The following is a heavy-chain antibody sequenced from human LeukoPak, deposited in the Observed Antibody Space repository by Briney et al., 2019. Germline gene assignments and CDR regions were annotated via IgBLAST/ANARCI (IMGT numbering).Heavy chain of an antibody. Sequence: PSETLSLTCAVYGGSFSGYYWSWIRQPPGKGLEWIGEINHSGSTNYNPSLKSRVTISVDTSKNQFSLKLSSVTAADTAVYYCARGQKSTSSGYYYYYYYGMDVWGQGTTVTVSS. D-gene: IGHD3-22*01. CDR3: ARGQKSTSSGYYYYYYYGMDV. J-gene: IGHJ6*02. CDR2: INHSGST. CDR1: GGSFSGYY. V-gene: IGHV4-34*01.